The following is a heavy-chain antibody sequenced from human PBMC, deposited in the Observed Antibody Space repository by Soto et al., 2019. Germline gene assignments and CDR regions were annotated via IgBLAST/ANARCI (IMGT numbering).Heavy chain of an antibody. CDR3: AKDRGLGKRAAAPHQ. V-gene: IGHV3-30*18. D-gene: IGHD6-13*01. J-gene: IGHJ4*02. CDR2: ISYDGSNK. Sequence: QVQLVESGGGVVQPGRSLRLSCAASGFTFSSYGMHWVRQAPGKGLEWVAVISYDGSNKYYADSVKGRFTISRDNSKNTLYLQMNSLRAEDTAVYYCAKDRGLGKRAAAPHQWGQGTLVTVSS. CDR1: GFTFSSYG.